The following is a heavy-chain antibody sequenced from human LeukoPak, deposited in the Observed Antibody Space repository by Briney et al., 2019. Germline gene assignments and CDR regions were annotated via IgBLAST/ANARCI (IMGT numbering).Heavy chain of an antibody. CDR2: ISYDGSNK. CDR3: ARGGKIFLIPWYNWFDP. V-gene: IGHV3-30*04. Sequence: PGGSLRLSCAASGFTFSSYAMHWVRQAPGKGLEWVAVISYDGSNKYYADSVKGRFTISRDNSKNTLYLQMNSLRAEDTAVYYCARGGKIFLIPWYNWFDPWGQGTLVTVSS. D-gene: IGHD1-14*01. J-gene: IGHJ5*02. CDR1: GFTFSSYA.